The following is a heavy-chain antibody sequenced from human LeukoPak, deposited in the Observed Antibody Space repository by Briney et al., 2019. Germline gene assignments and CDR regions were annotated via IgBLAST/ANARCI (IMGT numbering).Heavy chain of an antibody. CDR3: ARAEYDFWSGYYTGPFGY. D-gene: IGHD3-3*01. J-gene: IGHJ4*02. V-gene: IGHV3-48*03. CDR2: ISSSGSTI. Sequence: GGSLRLSCAASGFTFSSYEMNWVRQAPGKGLEWVSYISSSGSTIYYADSVKGRFTISRDNAKNSLYLQMNSLRAEDTAVYYCARAEYDFWSGYYTGPFGYWGQGTLVTVSS. CDR1: GFTFSSYE.